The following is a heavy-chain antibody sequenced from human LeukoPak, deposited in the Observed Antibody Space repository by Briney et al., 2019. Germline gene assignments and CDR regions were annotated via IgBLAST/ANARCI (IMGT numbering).Heavy chain of an antibody. D-gene: IGHD5-18*01. CDR2: IYYSGST. Sequence: SETLSLTCTVSGGSISSYYWSWIRQPPGKGLEWIGYIYYSGSTNYNPSLKSRVTISVDTSKNQFSLKLSSVTAADTAVYYCARVRGYSYGSFDYWGQGTLVTVSS. CDR1: GGSISSYY. J-gene: IGHJ4*02. V-gene: IGHV4-59*01. CDR3: ARVRGYSYGSFDY.